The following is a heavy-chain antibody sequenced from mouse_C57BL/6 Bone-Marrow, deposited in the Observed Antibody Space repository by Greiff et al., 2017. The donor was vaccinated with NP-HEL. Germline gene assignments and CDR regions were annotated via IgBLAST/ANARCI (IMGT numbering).Heavy chain of an antibody. CDR2: IRSKSNNYAT. CDR1: GFSFNTYA. Sequence: EVQLVESGGGLVQPKGSLKLSCAASGFSFNTYAMNWVRQAPGKGLEWVARIRSKSNNYATYYADSVKDRFTISRDDSESMLHLQMNNLKTEDTAMYYCVRGTTVVSYYAMDYWGQGTSVTVSS. J-gene: IGHJ4*01. D-gene: IGHD1-1*01. V-gene: IGHV10-1*01. CDR3: VRGTTVVSYYAMDY.